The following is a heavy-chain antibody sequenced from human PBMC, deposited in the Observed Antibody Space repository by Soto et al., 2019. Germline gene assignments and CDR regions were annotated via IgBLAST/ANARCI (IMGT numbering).Heavy chain of an antibody. D-gene: IGHD3-3*01. Sequence: QVQLVQSGAEVKRPGASVKVSCKASGYTFRNYGITWVRQAPGQGLEWMAWISPYNGNTNYAQDLQGRVTMTTDTSPSTAYVELRSLTSEDTAMYYCARDLVSGSDFWRAYNGGYFDYWGQGTLVTVSS. CDR2: ISPYNGNT. CDR1: GYTFRNYG. J-gene: IGHJ4*02. CDR3: ARDLVSGSDFWRAYNGGYFDY. V-gene: IGHV1-18*01.